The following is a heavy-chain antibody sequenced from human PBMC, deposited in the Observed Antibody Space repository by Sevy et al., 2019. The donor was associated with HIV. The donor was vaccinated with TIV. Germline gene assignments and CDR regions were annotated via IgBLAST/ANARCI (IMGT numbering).Heavy chain of an antibody. Sequence: GGSLRLSCAASGFTFSSYWMSWVRQAPGKGLEWVANIKQDGSEKYYVDSVKGRFTISRDNAKNSLYMQMNSLRAEDTAVYYCARDLLNSTYYDFWSGYYLGGQGTLVTVSS. CDR2: IKQDGSEK. V-gene: IGHV3-7*01. CDR1: GFTFSSYW. CDR3: ARDLLNSTYYDFWSGYYL. J-gene: IGHJ4*02. D-gene: IGHD3-3*01.